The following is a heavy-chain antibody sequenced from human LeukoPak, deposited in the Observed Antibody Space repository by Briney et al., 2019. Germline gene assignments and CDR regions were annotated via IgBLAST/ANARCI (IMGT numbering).Heavy chain of an antibody. Sequence: GGSLRLSCAASGFTFSSYGMHWVRQAPGKGLEWVAVISYDGSNKYYADSVKGRFTISRDNSKNTLYLQMNSLRAEDTAVYYCARAQGYSSGWDFQHWGQGTLVTVSS. CDR3: ARAQGYSSGWDFQH. CDR2: ISYDGSNK. CDR1: GFTFSSYG. D-gene: IGHD6-19*01. J-gene: IGHJ1*01. V-gene: IGHV3-30*03.